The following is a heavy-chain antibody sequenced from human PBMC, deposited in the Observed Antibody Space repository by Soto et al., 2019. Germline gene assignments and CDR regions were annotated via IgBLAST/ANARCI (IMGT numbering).Heavy chain of an antibody. CDR3: ARQPVVGTPTWELLPQGMDV. Sequence: GESLKISCKGSGYSFTSYWIGWVRQMPGKGLEWMGIIYPGDSDTRYSPSFQGQVTISADKSISTAYLQWSSLKASDTAMYYCARQPVVGTPTWELLPQGMDVWGQGTTVTVSS. CDR2: IYPGDSDT. CDR1: GYSFTSYW. J-gene: IGHJ6*02. D-gene: IGHD1-26*01. V-gene: IGHV5-51*01.